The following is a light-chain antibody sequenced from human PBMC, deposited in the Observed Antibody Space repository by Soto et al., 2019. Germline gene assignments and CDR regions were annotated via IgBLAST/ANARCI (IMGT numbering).Light chain of an antibody. V-gene: IGLV2-14*01. J-gene: IGLJ1*01. CDR3: SSYTTSVTYV. CDR2: DVS. Sequence: QSALTQPASVSGSPGQSITISCTGTSSDVGAYNSVSWYQQHPGKAPKLIIYDVSTRPSGISDRFSGSKSGNTASLTISGLQAEDESDYYCSSYTTSVTYVFGTGTKLTLL. CDR1: SSDVGAYNS.